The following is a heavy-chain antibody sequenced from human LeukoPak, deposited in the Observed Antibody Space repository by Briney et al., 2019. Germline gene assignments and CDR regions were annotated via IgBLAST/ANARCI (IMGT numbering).Heavy chain of an antibody. V-gene: IGHV3-7*01. CDR3: ARDCREDDTPYNWFDP. CDR1: GFTMTTYY. Sequence: GGSLRLSCAASGFTMTTYYMSWVRQAPGKGLEWVANIKQDGSEQNYVDSVKGRFTISRDNAKNSLYLQMNGLKVEDTAVYYCARDCREDDTPYNWFDPWGQGTLVTVSS. J-gene: IGHJ5*02. D-gene: IGHD2-15*01. CDR2: IKQDGSEQ.